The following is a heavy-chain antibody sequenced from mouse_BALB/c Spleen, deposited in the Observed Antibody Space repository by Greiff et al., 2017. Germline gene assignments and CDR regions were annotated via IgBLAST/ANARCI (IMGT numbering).Heavy chain of an antibody. CDR3: AREWDDYAMDY. CDR1: GYTFTSYT. J-gene: IGHJ4*01. CDR2: INPSSGYT. D-gene: IGHD1-3*01. V-gene: IGHV1-4*02. Sequence: VQLQQSAAELARPGASVKMSCKASGYTFTSYTMHWVKQRPGQGLEWIGYINPSSGYTEYNQKFKDKTTLTADKSSSTAYMQLSSLPSEDSAVYYCAREWDDYAMDYWGQGTSVTVSS.